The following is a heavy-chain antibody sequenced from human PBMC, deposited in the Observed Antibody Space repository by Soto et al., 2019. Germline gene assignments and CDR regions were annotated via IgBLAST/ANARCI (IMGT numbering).Heavy chain of an antibody. CDR3: AKLNGYNYYYGMDV. J-gene: IGHJ6*02. Sequence: HPGGSLRLSCAASGFKFSSYAISWVRQAQGKGLEWVSTISGSVETYYADSVKGRFTISRDNSKNTLYLQMNSLRAEDTAVYYCAKLNGYNYYYGMDVWGQGTTVTVSS. D-gene: IGHD3-16*02. CDR2: ISGSVET. V-gene: IGHV3-23*01. CDR1: GFKFSSYA.